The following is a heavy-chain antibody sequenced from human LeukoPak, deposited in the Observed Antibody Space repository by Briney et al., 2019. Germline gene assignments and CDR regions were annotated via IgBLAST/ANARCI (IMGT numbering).Heavy chain of an antibody. Sequence: GRSLRLSCAASGFTFDDYAMHWVRQAPGKGLEWVSGISWNSGSIGYADSVKGRFTISRDNAKNSLYLQMNSLRAEDTALYYCAKGWRSGLYYYYGMDVWGQGTTVTVSS. CDR2: ISWNSGSI. CDR1: GFTFDDYA. J-gene: IGHJ6*02. V-gene: IGHV3-9*01. D-gene: IGHD3-16*01. CDR3: AKGWRSGLYYYYGMDV.